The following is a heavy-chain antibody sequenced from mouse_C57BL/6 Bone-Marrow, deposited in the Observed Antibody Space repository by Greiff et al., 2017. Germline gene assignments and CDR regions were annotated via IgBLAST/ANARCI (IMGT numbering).Heavy chain of an antibody. V-gene: IGHV5-15*01. J-gene: IGHJ4*01. D-gene: IGHD1-1*01. CDR1: GFTFSDYG. Sequence: EVMLVESGGGLVQPGGSLKLSCAASGFTFSDYGMAWVRQAPRKGPEWVAFISNLAYSIYYADTVTGRFTISRANAKKTLYLEMSSLRSEDTAMYYCARQGFYYGSTYAMDYWGQGTSVTVSS. CDR2: ISNLAYSI. CDR3: ARQGFYYGSTYAMDY.